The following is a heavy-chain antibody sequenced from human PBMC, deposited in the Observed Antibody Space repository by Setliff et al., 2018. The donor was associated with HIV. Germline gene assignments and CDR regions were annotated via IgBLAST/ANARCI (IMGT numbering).Heavy chain of an antibody. J-gene: IGHJ6*02. CDR3: ARAHALPGNYYYGMDV. CDR1: GGSIRGHY. CDR2: IYYSGST. V-gene: IGHV4-59*11. Sequence: PSETLSLTCTVSGGSIRGHYWSWIRQPPGKGLEWIGTIYYSGSTYYKPSLKSRGTISVDTSKNQFSLKLSSVTAADTAVYYCARAHALPGNYYYGMDVWGQGTTVTVSS.